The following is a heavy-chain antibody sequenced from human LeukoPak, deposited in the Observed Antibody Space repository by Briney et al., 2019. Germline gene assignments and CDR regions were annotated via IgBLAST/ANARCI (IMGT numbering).Heavy chain of an antibody. Sequence: ASVKVSCKASGYTFTSYYMHWVRQAPGQGLEWMGIINPSGGSTSYAQKFQGRVTMTRDTSTSTVYMELSSLRSGDTAVYYCARDRPTYYYGSGSYYENPFDPWGQGTLVTVSS. V-gene: IGHV1-46*01. CDR2: INPSGGST. J-gene: IGHJ5*02. D-gene: IGHD3-10*01. CDR1: GYTFTSYY. CDR3: ARDRPTYYYGSGSYYENPFDP.